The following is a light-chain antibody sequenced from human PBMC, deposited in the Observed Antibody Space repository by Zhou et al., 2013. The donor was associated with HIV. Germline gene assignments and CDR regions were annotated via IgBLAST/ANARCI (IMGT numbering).Light chain of an antibody. CDR3: QQYEF. CDR2: GAS. CDR1: HTISANY. Sequence: EIVLTQSPGTLSLSPGERATLSCRASHTISANYLAWYQQKPGQAPRLLVYGASTRATGIPDRFTGSGSGTDFTLTFTTLGPEDFAVYYCQQYEFFGQGTRLDIK. V-gene: IGKV3-20*01. J-gene: IGKJ5*01.